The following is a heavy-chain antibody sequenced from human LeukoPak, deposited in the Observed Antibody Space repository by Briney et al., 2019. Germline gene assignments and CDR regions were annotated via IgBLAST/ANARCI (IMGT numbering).Heavy chain of an antibody. V-gene: IGHV3-21*01. CDR2: IGPTGTDR. CDR3: ATETIGRHYDY. Sequence: PGGSLRLSRAASRFTFISCGFNWVRQAPGKGLEWVSSIGPTGTDRYYADSVRGRFTISRDNAKNSMYLQMDSLRDEDTAVYYCATETIGRHYDYWGQGTLLTVSS. D-gene: IGHD1-14*01. J-gene: IGHJ4*02. CDR1: RFTFISCG.